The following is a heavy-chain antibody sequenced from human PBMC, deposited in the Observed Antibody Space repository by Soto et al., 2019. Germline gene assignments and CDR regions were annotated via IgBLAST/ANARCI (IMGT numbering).Heavy chain of an antibody. D-gene: IGHD2-21*01. Sequence: PSETLSLTCTVSGGSISSGGYYWSRIRQHPGKGLEWIGYIYYSGSTYYNPSLKSRVTISVDTSKNQFSLKLSSVTAADTAVYYCATAHRYCGGHCYRFDHWGQGTLVTVSS. CDR2: IYYSGST. CDR1: GGSISSGGYY. CDR3: ATAHRYCGGHCYRFDH. V-gene: IGHV4-31*03. J-gene: IGHJ4*02.